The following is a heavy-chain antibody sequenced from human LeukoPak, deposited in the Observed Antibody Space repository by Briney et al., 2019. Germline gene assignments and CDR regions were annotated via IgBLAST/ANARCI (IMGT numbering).Heavy chain of an antibody. D-gene: IGHD4-23*01. Sequence: PSETLSLTCTVSGGSISSSSYYWSWIRQPPGKGLEWIGEINHSGSTNYNPSLKSRVTISVDTSKNQFSLKLSSVTAADTAVYYCARGFGYGGNAAKRRGPSSINFDYWGQGTLVTVSS. CDR1: GGSISSSSYY. CDR2: INHSGST. CDR3: ARGFGYGGNAAKRRGPSSINFDY. V-gene: IGHV4-39*07. J-gene: IGHJ4*02.